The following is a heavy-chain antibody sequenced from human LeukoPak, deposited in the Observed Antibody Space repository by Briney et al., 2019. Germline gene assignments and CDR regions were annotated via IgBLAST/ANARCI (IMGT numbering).Heavy chain of an antibody. CDR2: IIPIFGTA. D-gene: IGHD2-2*01. V-gene: IGHV1-69*05. CDR1: GGTFSSYA. J-gene: IGHJ3*02. CDR3: ARAEVVVPAAISWTDAFDI. Sequence: ASVKVSCKASGGTFSSYAISWVRQAPGQGLEWMGGIIPIFGTANYAQKFQGRVTITTDESTSTAYMELSSLRSEDTAVYYCARAEVVVPAAISWTDAFDIWGQGTMVTVSS.